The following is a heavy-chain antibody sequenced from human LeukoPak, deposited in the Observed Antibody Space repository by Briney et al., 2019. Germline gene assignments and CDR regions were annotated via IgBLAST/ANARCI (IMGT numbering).Heavy chain of an antibody. CDR3: AISIQAAAIPAVDY. CDR2: INPDRGGT. V-gene: IGHV1-2*02. D-gene: IGHD6-25*01. CDR1: GNTFAGHN. Sequence: ASVKVSCKAPGNTFAGHNIHWMRQAPGQGLELMGWINPDRGGTDYARQFQGRVTMTSDTSIRAAYMELSSLVSEDSAVYFCAISIQAAAIPAVDYWGQGTLVTVSS. J-gene: IGHJ4*02.